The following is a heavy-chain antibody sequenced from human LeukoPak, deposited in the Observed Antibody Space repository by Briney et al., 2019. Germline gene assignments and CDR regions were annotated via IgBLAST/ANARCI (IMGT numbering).Heavy chain of an antibody. J-gene: IGHJ4*02. CDR1: GGSISSSGHY. CDR2: IYYSGTT. CDR3: ARHFSLRYFDY. V-gene: IGHV4-39*01. Sequence: SETPSLTCTVSGGSISSSGHYWGWIRQPPGERLEWIGSIYYSGTTYYNPSLKSRVTISVDTSKNQFSLKLSSVTAADTAVYYCARHFSLRYFDYWGQGTLVTVSS. D-gene: IGHD3-9*01.